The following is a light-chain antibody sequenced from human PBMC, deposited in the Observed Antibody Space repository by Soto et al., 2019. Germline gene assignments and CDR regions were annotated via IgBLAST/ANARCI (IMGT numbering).Light chain of an antibody. CDR3: MQALQTPLT. CDR2: WGS. V-gene: IGKV2-28*01. J-gene: IGKJ3*01. CDR1: QSLLHITGYAD. Sequence: NVMTLPPRFLAVTHGQPSYISWTYSQSLLHITGYADLDWYLQKPGQSPQLMIYWGSNRASGVPDRFSGSGSGTDFTLKISRVEAEDVGVYYCMQALQTPLTFGPGTKVDIK.